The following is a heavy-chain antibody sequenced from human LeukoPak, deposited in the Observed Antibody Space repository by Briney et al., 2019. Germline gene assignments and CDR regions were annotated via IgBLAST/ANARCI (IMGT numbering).Heavy chain of an antibody. Sequence: SETLSLTSTVSGGSISSYYWSWIRQPAGKGLEWIGRIYTSGSTNYNPSLKSRVTMSVDTSKNQFSLKLSSVTAADTAVYYCASSSGSYLWFWFDPWGQGTLVTVSS. CDR1: GGSISSYY. D-gene: IGHD1-26*01. J-gene: IGHJ5*02. CDR2: IYTSGST. V-gene: IGHV4-4*07. CDR3: ASSSGSYLWFWFDP.